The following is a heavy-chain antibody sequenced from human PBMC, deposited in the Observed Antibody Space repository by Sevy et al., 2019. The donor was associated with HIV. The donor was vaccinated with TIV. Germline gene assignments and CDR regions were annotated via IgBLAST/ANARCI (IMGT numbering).Heavy chain of an antibody. CDR2: ISYDGSNK. D-gene: IGHD3-3*01. CDR1: GFTFSSYA. V-gene: IGHV3-30-3*01. CDR3: ASLYDFWSGYPTNPPNIDY. Sequence: GGSLRLSCAASGFTFSSYAMHWVRQAPGKGLEWVAVISYDGSNKYYADSVKGGFTISRDNSKNTLYLQMNSLRAEDTAVYYSASLYDFWSGYPTNPPNIDYWGQGTLVTVSS. J-gene: IGHJ4*02.